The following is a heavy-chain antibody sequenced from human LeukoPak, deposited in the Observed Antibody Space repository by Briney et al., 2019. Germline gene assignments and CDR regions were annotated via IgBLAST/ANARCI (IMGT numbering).Heavy chain of an antibody. V-gene: IGHV3-74*01. Sequence: QPGGSLRLSCAASRFTSSNYWMNWVRQAPGKGLVWASRINSDGTTPTYAESVKGRFTISRDNAKNTLYLQMNSLRVEDTAVYYCTLGYCRGGSCYKGDYWARGTLVTVSS. CDR1: RFTSSNYW. CDR3: TLGYCRGGSCYKGDY. J-gene: IGHJ4*02. CDR2: INSDGTTP. D-gene: IGHD2-15*01.